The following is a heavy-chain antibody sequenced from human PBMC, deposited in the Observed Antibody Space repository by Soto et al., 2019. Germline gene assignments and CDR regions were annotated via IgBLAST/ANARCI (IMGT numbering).Heavy chain of an antibody. J-gene: IGHJ5*01. CDR3: AKVGSSGLYLNCLDS. Sequence: ASVKVSCKASGYTFTSYDINWVRQATGQGLEWMGWMNPNSGNTDYAQKFQGRVTMTRNTSISTAYMELSSLRPEDTAVYYCAKVGSSGLYLNCLDSWGQGTLVTVSS. CDR2: MNPNSGNT. V-gene: IGHV1-8*01. CDR1: GYTFTSYD. D-gene: IGHD6-19*01.